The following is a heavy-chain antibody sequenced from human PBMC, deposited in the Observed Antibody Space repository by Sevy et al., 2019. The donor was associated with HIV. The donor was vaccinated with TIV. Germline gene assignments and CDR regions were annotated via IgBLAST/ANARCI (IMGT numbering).Heavy chain of an antibody. Sequence: GGSLRLSCAASGFTFSSYAMHWVRQAPGKGLEWVAVISYDGSNKYYADSVKGRFTISRDNSKNTLDLQMNSLRAEDTAVYYCARDGVDCSGGSCYHLFDYWGQGTLVTVSS. J-gene: IGHJ4*02. CDR2: ISYDGSNK. D-gene: IGHD2-15*01. V-gene: IGHV3-30-3*01. CDR1: GFTFSSYA. CDR3: ARDGVDCSGGSCYHLFDY.